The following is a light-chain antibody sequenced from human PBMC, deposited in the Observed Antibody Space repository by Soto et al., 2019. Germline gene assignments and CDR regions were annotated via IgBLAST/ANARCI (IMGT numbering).Light chain of an antibody. CDR3: SSFTSTHTYV. V-gene: IGLV2-14*03. J-gene: IGLJ1*01. CDR1: SSDVGGYHY. Sequence: QSVLTQPASASGSPGQSMTISCTGSSSDVGGYHYVSWYQQHPGKAPKLIIYQVSHRPSGVSDRFSGSKSGNTASLTISGLQGEDEATYYCSSFTSTHTYVFGTGTKVTVL. CDR2: QVS.